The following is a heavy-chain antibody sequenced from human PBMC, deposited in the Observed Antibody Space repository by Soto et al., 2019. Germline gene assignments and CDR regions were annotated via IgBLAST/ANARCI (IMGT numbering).Heavy chain of an antibody. CDR2: IIPIFGTA. J-gene: IGHJ6*02. CDR3: ASXAYTSSGELLPYYRMDV. Sequence: ASVKVSCKASGGTFSSYAVSWVRQAPGQGLEWMGGIIPIFGTANYAQKFQGRVTITADESTSTAYMELSSLRSEDTAVYYCASXAYTSSGELLPYYRMDVWGQGTTVTVSS. D-gene: IGHD3-10*01. V-gene: IGHV1-69*13. CDR1: GGTFSSYA.